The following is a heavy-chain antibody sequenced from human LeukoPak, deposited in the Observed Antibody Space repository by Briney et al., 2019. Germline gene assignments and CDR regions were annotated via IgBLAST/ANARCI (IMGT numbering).Heavy chain of an antibody. CDR3: ARNEYGAYYIDY. CDR2: ISKDGNSI. D-gene: IGHD4/OR15-4a*01. V-gene: IGHV3-30-3*01. J-gene: IGHJ4*02. Sequence: PGGSLRLSCAASGLTFSLNAMHWVRQAPGKGPEWVAVISKDGNSIRYAESVKGRFTISRDNPKNTLFLQVDSLRAEDTAVYYCARNEYGAYYIDYWGLGNLVTASS. CDR1: GLTFSLNA.